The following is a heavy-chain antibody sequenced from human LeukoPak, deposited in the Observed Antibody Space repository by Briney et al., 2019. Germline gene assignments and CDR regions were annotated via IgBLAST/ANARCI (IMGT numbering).Heavy chain of an antibody. V-gene: IGHV3-48*03. Sequence: GGSLRLSCAASGFTFSSYEMNWVRQAPGKGLEWVSYISSSGSTIYYADSVKGRFTISRDNAKNSLYLQMNSLRAEDTAVYYCARDSRLVLIGGYYFDYWGQGTLVTVSS. D-gene: IGHD6-19*01. CDR1: GFTFSSYE. CDR2: ISSSGSTI. CDR3: ARDSRLVLIGGYYFDY. J-gene: IGHJ4*02.